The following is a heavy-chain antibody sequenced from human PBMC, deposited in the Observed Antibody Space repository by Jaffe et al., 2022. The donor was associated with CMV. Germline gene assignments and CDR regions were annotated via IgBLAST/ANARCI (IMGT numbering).Heavy chain of an antibody. CDR3: TTDVHPILEWYSSASNWFDP. J-gene: IGHJ5*02. CDR2: IKSKTDGGTT. D-gene: IGHD3-3*01. V-gene: IGHV3-15*01. Sequence: EVQLVESGGGLVKPGGSLRLSCAASGFTFSNAWMSWVRQAPGKGLEWVGRIKSKTDGGTTDYAAPVKGRFTISRDDSKNTLYLQMNSLKTEDTAVYYCTTDVHPILEWYSSASNWFDPWGQGTLVTVSS. CDR1: GFTFSNAW.